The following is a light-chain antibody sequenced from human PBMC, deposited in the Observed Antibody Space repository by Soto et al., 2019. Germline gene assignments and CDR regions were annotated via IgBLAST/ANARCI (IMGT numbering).Light chain of an antibody. J-gene: IGKJ2*01. CDR1: QSIGIW. Sequence: DIQMTQSPSTLSASVGDRVTITCRASQSIGIWLAWYQQKPGKAPKLLIYKASSLKSEVPSRFTGSAFGTDFTLTLSRLQPDDFASYYCQQYDSYVTFGQGTKPEIK. CDR3: QQYDSYVT. CDR2: KAS. V-gene: IGKV1-5*03.